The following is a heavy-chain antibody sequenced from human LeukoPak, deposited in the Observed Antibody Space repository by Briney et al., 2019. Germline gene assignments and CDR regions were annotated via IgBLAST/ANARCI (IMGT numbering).Heavy chain of an antibody. Sequence: ASVKVSCKASGGTFSSDVISWVRQAPGQGLEWMGGIIPIFGTANNAQKFQGRVTITTDESTSTAYMELSSLRSEDTAVYYCARGPLLEWLRGYYYMDVWGKGTTVTVSS. CDR2: IIPIFGTA. V-gene: IGHV1-69*05. D-gene: IGHD3-3*01. J-gene: IGHJ6*03. CDR1: GGTFSSDV. CDR3: ARGPLLEWLRGYYYMDV.